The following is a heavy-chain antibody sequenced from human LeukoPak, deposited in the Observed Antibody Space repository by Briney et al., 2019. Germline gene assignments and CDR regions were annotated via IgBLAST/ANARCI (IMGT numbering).Heavy chain of an antibody. V-gene: IGHV3-23*01. CDR2: MSGSGGST. Sequence: GGSLRLSCAASGFTFSSYAMSWVRQAPGKGLEWVSAMSGSGGSTYFADSVKGRFTISRDNSKNTLYLQMNSLRAEDTAVYYCAKGDTYYDFWSGYTNFDYWGQGTLVTVSS. CDR3: AKGDTYYDFWSGYTNFDY. CDR1: GFTFSSYA. D-gene: IGHD3-3*01. J-gene: IGHJ4*02.